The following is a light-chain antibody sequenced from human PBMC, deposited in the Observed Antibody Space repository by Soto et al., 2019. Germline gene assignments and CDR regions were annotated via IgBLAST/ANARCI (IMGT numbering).Light chain of an antibody. CDR1: ERLSNTY. Sequence: ILFTNFSAPLSLSPLGRVPPSCRALERLSNTYLAWYQQRPGQPPRLLIYGASKRATGIPDRFSGSGSGTDFTLIISRLEPEDVAVYYCQQYGGSPRITFGQGTRLEI. CDR2: GAS. CDR3: QQYGGSPRIT. V-gene: IGKV3-20*01. J-gene: IGKJ5*01.